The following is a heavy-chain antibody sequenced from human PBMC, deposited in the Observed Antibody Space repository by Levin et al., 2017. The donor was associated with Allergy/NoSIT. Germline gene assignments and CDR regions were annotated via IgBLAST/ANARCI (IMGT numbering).Heavy chain of an antibody. CDR1: GFTFSDYY. CDR3: ARIGLLLPAAIWFDP. D-gene: IGHD2-2*01. Sequence: GGSLRLSCAASGFTFSDYYMSWIRQAPGKELEWVSYISSSGSTIYYADSVKGRFNISRDNVKNSLYLQMNSLRAEDTAVYYCARIGLLLPAAIWFDPWGQGTLVTVSS. V-gene: IGHV3-11*01. J-gene: IGHJ5*02. CDR2: ISSSGSTI.